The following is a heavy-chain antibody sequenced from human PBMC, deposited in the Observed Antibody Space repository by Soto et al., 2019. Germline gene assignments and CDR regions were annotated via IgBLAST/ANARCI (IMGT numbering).Heavy chain of an antibody. CDR1: GFPFRSSS. CDR3: ARESEDLTSNFDY. J-gene: IGHJ4*02. Sequence: EVQLVESGGDLVKPGGSLRLSCAASGFPFRSSSLNWVRQAPGKGLEWVSSISSTTNYIYYGDSMKGRFTISRDNAKNSLYLEMNSLRAEDTAVYYCARESEDLTSNFDYWGQGTLVTVSS. V-gene: IGHV3-21*06. CDR2: ISSTTNYI.